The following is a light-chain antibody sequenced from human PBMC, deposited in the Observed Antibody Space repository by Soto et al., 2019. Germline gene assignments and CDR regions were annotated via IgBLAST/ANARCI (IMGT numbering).Light chain of an antibody. CDR2: EVS. CDR3: CSYAGSSTYV. V-gene: IGLV2-23*02. CDR1: SSDVGTYNL. Sequence: QSVLTHPASVSGSPGQSITISCTGTSSDVGTYNLVSWYQQHPAKAPKLMIYEVSKRPSGVSNRFSGSKSGNTASLTISGLQAEDEADYYCCSYAGSSTYVFGTGTKVTVL. J-gene: IGLJ1*01.